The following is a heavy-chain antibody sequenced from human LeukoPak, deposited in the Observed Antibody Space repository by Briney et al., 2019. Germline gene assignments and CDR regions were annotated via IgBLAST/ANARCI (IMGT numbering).Heavy chain of an antibody. Sequence: ASVKVSRKASGYTFTNYDINWVRQATGQGLEWMGWMNPNSGNTGYAQKFQGRVTMTRNTSISTAYMELSSLRSEDTAVYYCATVAHFRAAAGTLGYWGQGTLVTVSS. CDR2: MNPNSGNT. CDR3: ATVAHFRAAAGTLGY. V-gene: IGHV1-8*01. CDR1: GYTFTNYD. J-gene: IGHJ4*02. D-gene: IGHD6-13*01.